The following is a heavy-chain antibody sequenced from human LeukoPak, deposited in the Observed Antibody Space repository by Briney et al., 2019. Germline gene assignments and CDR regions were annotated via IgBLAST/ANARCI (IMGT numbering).Heavy chain of an antibody. J-gene: IGHJ4*02. CDR3: ARDRVMVRGVLDY. CDR2: ISSSSSYI. V-gene: IGHV3-21*01. Sequence: PGGSLRLSCAASGFTFSSYSMNWVRQAPGKGLEWVSSISSSSSYIYYADSVKRRFTISRDNAKNSLYLQMNSLRAEDTAVYYCARDRVMVRGVLDYWGQGTLVTVSS. CDR1: GFTFSSYS. D-gene: IGHD3-10*01.